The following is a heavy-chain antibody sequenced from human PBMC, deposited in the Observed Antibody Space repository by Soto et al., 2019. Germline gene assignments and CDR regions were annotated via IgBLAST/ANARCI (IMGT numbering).Heavy chain of an antibody. CDR1: GFTFSSYG. V-gene: IGHV3-33*01. J-gene: IGHJ2*01. CDR2: IWYDGSNK. Sequence: QVQLVESGGGVVQPGRSLRLSCAASGFTFSSYGMHWVRQAPGKGLEWVAVIWYDGSNKYYADSVKGRFTISRDNSKNTLYLQMNSLRAEDTAVYYCARDPLVPPTSSWYFDLWGRGTLVTVSS. D-gene: IGHD3-16*01. CDR3: ARDPLVPPTSSWYFDL.